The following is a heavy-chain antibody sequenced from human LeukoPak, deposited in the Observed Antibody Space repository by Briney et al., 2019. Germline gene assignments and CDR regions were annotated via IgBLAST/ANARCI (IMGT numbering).Heavy chain of an antibody. CDR3: ARHEWYSSSPASFDY. V-gene: IGHV4-34*01. D-gene: IGHD6-6*01. CDR2: INHSGST. J-gene: IGHJ4*02. Sequence: SETLSLSCAVYGGSLSGYYWSWIRQSPGKGLEWIGEINHSGSTNYNLSLKSRVTISVDTSKNQFSLKLSSVTAADTAVYYCARHEWYSSSPASFDYWGQGTLVTVSS. CDR1: GGSLSGYY.